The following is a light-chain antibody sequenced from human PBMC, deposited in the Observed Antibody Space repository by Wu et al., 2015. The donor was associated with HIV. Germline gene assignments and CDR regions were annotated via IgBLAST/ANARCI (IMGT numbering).Light chain of an antibody. J-gene: IGKJ4*01. Sequence: EIVLTQSPGTLSLSPGEGATLSCRASQTIHRNYLAWYQTKPGQAPRLLIHGGSTRAAGVPERFSGRGSGTDFTLIISKLEPEDFAIYYCYQYGALPRTFGGGSRRSRS. CDR2: GGS. CDR1: QTIHRNY. V-gene: IGKV3-20*01. CDR3: YQYGALPRT.